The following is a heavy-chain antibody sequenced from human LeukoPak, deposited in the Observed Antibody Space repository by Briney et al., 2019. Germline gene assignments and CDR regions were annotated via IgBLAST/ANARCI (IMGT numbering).Heavy chain of an antibody. CDR1: GYTFTSYG. Sequence: ASVKVSCKASGYTFTSYGISWVRQAPGQGLEWMGGIIPIFGTANYAQKFQGRVTITTDESTSTAYMELSSLRSEDTAVYYCARDPGSSSSGGWGQGTLVTVSS. J-gene: IGHJ4*02. D-gene: IGHD6-6*01. CDR2: IIPIFGTA. V-gene: IGHV1-69*05. CDR3: ARDPGSSSSGG.